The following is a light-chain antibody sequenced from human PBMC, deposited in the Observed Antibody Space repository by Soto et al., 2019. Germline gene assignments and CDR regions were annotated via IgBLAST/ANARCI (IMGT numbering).Light chain of an antibody. J-gene: IGKJ1*01. Sequence: DIQLTQSPSTPSGSVGDRVTVTFRAGQTIGSWLAWYQQKPGKAPKLLIYDASSLERGVPSRFSGSGSGTEYTLTISSLQPDDFATYYCQQYNSYWTFGQGTKVDNK. CDR2: DAS. CDR3: QQYNSYWT. V-gene: IGKV1-5*01. CDR1: QTIGSW.